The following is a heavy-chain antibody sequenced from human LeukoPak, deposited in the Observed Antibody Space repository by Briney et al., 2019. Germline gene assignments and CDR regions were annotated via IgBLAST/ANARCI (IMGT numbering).Heavy chain of an antibody. CDR1: GGSISSGGYY. CDR3: ARGNKVGELFYPPDI. D-gene: IGHD3-10*01. V-gene: IGHV4-31*03. Sequence: PSETLSLTCTVSGGSISSGGYYWSWIRQHPGKGLEWIGYIYYSGSTYYNPSLKSRVTISVDTSKNQFSLKLSSVTAADTAVYYCARGNKVGELFYPPDIWGQGTMVTAAS. CDR2: IYYSGST. J-gene: IGHJ3*02.